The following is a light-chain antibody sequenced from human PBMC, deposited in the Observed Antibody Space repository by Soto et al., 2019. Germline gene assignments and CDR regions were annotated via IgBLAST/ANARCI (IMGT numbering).Light chain of an antibody. Sequence: EIVLTQFPGTLSLSPGERATLSCRASQSVSSSYLAWYQQKPGQAPRLLISGALSRATGIPDRFSGSGSGTDFTLTISRLEPEDFAVYYCQQYGTYKTFGQGTKVELK. CDR2: GAL. CDR3: QQYGTYKT. CDR1: QSVSSSY. V-gene: IGKV3-20*01. J-gene: IGKJ1*01.